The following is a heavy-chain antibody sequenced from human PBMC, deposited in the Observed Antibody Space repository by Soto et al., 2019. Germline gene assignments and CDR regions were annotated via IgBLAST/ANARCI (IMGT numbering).Heavy chain of an antibody. D-gene: IGHD6-13*01. J-gene: IGHJ6*02. CDR1: VGSFSGYY. CDR2: INHSGST. CDR3: ARASSSSWAYYYYGMDV. V-gene: IGHV4-34*01. Sequence: SETLSLTCAFYVGSFSGYYWSWIRQPPGKGLEWIGEINHSGSTNYNPSLKSRVTISVDTSKNQFSLKLSSVTAADTAVYYCARASSSSWAYYYYGMDVWGQGTTVTVSS.